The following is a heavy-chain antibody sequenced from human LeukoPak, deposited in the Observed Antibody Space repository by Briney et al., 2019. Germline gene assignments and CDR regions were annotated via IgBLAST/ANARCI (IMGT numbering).Heavy chain of an antibody. CDR2: ISSSGSTI. CDR3: ARAGDYYDSSGSLVSAFDI. Sequence: GGSLRLSCAASGFTFSDYYMSWIRQAPGKGLEWVSYISSSGSTIYYADSVKGRFTISRDNAKNSLYLQMNSLRAEDTAVYYCARAGDYYDSSGSLVSAFDIWGQGTMVTVSS. CDR1: GFTFSDYY. V-gene: IGHV3-11*01. D-gene: IGHD3-22*01. J-gene: IGHJ3*02.